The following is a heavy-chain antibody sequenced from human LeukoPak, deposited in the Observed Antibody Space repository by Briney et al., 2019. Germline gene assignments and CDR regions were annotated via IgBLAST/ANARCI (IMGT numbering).Heavy chain of an antibody. CDR2: INCGGNII. J-gene: IGHJ4*02. V-gene: IGHV3-48*03. CDR3: ARSDCSDY. Sequence: GGSLRLSCAASGFTFSSYEMNWFRQAPGKGREWISYINCGGNIIYYADSVKGRFTISRDDAQNSLDLQMNSLRAEDTAFYYCARSDCSDYWGQGNLVTVSS. D-gene: IGHD3-3*01. CDR1: GFTFSSYE.